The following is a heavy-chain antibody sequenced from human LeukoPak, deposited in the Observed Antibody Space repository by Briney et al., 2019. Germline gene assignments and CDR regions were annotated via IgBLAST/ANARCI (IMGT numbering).Heavy chain of an antibody. V-gene: IGHV3-7*03. CDR1: GFSLSGYW. J-gene: IGHJ4*02. D-gene: IGHD6-19*01. Sequence: GGSLRLSCAASGFSLSGYWMTWVRQAPGKGLEWVANINRDGSQKNHVDSVQGRFTISRDNAKNSLYLQMNSLRAEDTALNYCAKDISSGWSLYFDYWGQGTLVTVSS. CDR3: AKDISSGWSLYFDY. CDR2: INRDGSQK.